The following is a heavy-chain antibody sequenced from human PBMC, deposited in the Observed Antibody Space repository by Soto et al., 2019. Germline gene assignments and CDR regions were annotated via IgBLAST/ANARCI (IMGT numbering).Heavy chain of an antibody. V-gene: IGHV3-48*02. Sequence: GGSLRLSCAASGFAFSTYSLHWVRQAPGRGLEWVSYISGTDNSIYYADSVKGRFTISRDNAKNSLYLQMSSLRDEDTAVYYCARDPHTYYDSSGYFDYWGQGTLVTVSS. CDR1: GFAFSTYS. J-gene: IGHJ4*02. CDR2: ISGTDNSI. D-gene: IGHD3-22*01. CDR3: ARDPHTYYDSSGYFDY.